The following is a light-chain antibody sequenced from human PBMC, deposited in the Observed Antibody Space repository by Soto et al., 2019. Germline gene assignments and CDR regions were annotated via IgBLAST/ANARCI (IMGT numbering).Light chain of an antibody. Sequence: EIVLTQSPATLSLSPGERATLSCRASQSVSSYLAWYQQKPGQAPRLLIYDASNRATGIPARFSGGGSGTDFTLTISSLEPDDFAVYYCQQRSNWPTFGQETRLEIK. CDR2: DAS. CDR1: QSVSSY. J-gene: IGKJ5*01. CDR3: QQRSNWPT. V-gene: IGKV3-11*01.